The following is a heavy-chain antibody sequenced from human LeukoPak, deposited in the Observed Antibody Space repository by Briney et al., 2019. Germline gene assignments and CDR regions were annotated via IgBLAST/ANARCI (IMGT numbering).Heavy chain of an antibody. J-gene: IGHJ4*02. V-gene: IGHV3-23*01. CDR1: GFTFSSYA. D-gene: IGHD3-22*01. Sequence: PGGSLRLSCAAFGFTFSSYAMSWVRQAPGKGLEWVSAISGSGGSTYYADSVKGRFTISRDNSKNTLYLQMNSLRAEDTAVYYCATHTTGYYSADYWGLGTLVTVSS. CDR2: ISGSGGST. CDR3: ATHTTGYYSADY.